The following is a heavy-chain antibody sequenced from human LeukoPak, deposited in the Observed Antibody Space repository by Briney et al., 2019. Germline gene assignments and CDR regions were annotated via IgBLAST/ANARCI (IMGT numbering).Heavy chain of an antibody. D-gene: IGHD6-19*01. J-gene: IGHJ4*02. CDR2: MNQDGSEK. Sequence: GGSLRLSCAVSGFTFSNYWMTWVRQAPGKGLEWVANMNQDGSEKYYVDSVKGRFTISRDNAKNSLYLQMTSLRAEDTAVYYCAKGKDSVAGATNDYWGQGTLVTVSS. V-gene: IGHV3-7*04. CDR3: AKGKDSVAGATNDY. CDR1: GFTFSNYW.